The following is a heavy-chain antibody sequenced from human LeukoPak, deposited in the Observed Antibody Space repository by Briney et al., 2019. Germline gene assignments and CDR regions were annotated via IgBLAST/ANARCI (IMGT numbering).Heavy chain of an antibody. CDR2: ISYDGSIK. V-gene: IGHV3-30*03. CDR1: GFTFSRYG. J-gene: IGHJ1*01. CDR3: ATYSSLNRREFQY. D-gene: IGHD3-22*01. Sequence: GRSLRLSCAASGFTFSRYGMHWVRQAPGKGLEWVAIISYDGSIKYYADSVKGRFTISRDNSKNTLYLQMNSLRAEDTAVYYCATYSSLNRREFQYWGQGTLLTVSS.